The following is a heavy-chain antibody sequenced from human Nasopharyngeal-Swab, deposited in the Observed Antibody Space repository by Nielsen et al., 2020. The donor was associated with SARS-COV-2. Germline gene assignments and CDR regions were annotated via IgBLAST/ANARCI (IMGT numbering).Heavy chain of an antibody. CDR3: ARHRTPNIKITFRGVLVLDAFDL. Sequence: GESLKISCATSEFTFRNYTMNWVRQAPGKGLKWISSISTTSSYIFYADSVKGRFSISRDNAKNSLYLQMKSLRAEDTAVYYCARHRTPNIKITFRGVLVLDAFDLWGQGTMVTVSS. J-gene: IGHJ3*01. D-gene: IGHD3-16*02. CDR2: ISTTSSYI. V-gene: IGHV3-21*01. CDR1: EFTFRNYT.